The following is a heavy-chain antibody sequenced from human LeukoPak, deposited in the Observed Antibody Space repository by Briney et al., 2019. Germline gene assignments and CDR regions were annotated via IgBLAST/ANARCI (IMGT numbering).Heavy chain of an antibody. CDR2: IKSKTDGGTT. J-gene: IGHJ5*02. Sequence: PGGSLRLSCAASGFTFSNAWMSWVRQAPGKGLEWVGRIKSKTDGGTTDYAAPVKGRFTISRDDSKNTLYLQMNSLKTEDTAVYYCARDGYNYDSVSPGRANWFDPWGQGTLVTVSS. CDR3: ARDGYNYDSVSPGRANWFDP. D-gene: IGHD5-24*01. CDR1: GFTFSNAW. V-gene: IGHV3-15*01.